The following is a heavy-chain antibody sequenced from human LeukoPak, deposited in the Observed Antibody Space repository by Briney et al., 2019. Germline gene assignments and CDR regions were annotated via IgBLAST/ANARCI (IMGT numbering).Heavy chain of an antibody. CDR3: AGADLQFSHLLALNFNY. CDR2: IIPILSTP. J-gene: IGHJ4*02. Sequence: WASVKVSCKASGGTFSSLSINWVRQVPGQGLEWMGGIIPILSTPNYAQRFQDSVTFTSDASTSTAYMGLGSLTSDDTAVYSCAGADLQFSHLLALNFNYWGQGTLVTVAS. V-gene: IGHV1-69*13. D-gene: IGHD2-21*01. CDR1: GGTFSSLS.